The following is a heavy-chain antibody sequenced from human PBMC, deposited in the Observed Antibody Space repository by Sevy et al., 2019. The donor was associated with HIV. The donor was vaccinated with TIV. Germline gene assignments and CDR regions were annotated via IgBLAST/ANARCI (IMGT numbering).Heavy chain of an antibody. D-gene: IGHD1-1*01. J-gene: IGHJ6*02. CDR2: IIVGSGNT. V-gene: IGHV1-58*01. CDR1: GFTFTSSA. Sequence: ASVKVSCKASGFTFTSSAVQWVRQARGQRLEWIGWIIVGSGNTNYAQKFQERVTITRDMSTSTAYMELSSLRSEDTAVYYCAAVSDDPAYYYGMDVWGQWTTVTVSS. CDR3: AAVSDDPAYYYGMDV.